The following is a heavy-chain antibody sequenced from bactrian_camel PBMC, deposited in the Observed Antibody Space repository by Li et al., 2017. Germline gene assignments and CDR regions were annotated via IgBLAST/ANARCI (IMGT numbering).Heavy chain of an antibody. D-gene: IGHD4*01. CDR2: ISPTGRVS. Sequence: VQLVESGGGSVQPGGSLKLSCEASGITSGTYWMAWFRQAAGNKREWVASISPTGRVSYIGSVKGRFTISKDSAENTLYLRMNSLASEDTAMYYCAYASFTIAPRSRLVSHWYTYWGQGTQVTVS. CDR3: AYASFTIAPRSRLVSHWYTY. CDR1: GITSGTYW. V-gene: IGHV3S1*01. J-gene: IGHJ4*01.